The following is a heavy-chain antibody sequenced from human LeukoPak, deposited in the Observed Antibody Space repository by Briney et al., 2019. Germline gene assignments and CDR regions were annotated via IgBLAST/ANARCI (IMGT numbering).Heavy chain of an antibody. CDR3: AKSGIEAAGSLVYFDY. Sequence: GGSLRLSCAASGFTFSSYGMHWVRQAPGKGLECVAIISYDGSNKYYTDSVKGRFTISRDNSKNTLYLQMNSLRAEDTAVYYCAKSGIEAAGSLVYFDYWGQRTLVTASS. CDR1: GFTFSSYG. D-gene: IGHD6-13*01. CDR2: ISYDGSNK. V-gene: IGHV3-30*18. J-gene: IGHJ4*02.